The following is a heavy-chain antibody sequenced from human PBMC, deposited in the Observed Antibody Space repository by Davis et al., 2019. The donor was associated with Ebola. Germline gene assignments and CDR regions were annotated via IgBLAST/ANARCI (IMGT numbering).Heavy chain of an antibody. Sequence: MPGGSLRLSCAVYGGSFSGYYWSWIRQPPGKGLEWIGYIYYSGSTNYNPSLKSRVTISVDTSKNQFSLKLSSVTAADTAVYYCARVVGSYGARFDYWGQGTLVTVSS. CDR3: ARVVGSYGARFDY. CDR1: GGSFSGYY. D-gene: IGHD4-17*01. V-gene: IGHV4-59*12. J-gene: IGHJ4*02. CDR2: IYYSGST.